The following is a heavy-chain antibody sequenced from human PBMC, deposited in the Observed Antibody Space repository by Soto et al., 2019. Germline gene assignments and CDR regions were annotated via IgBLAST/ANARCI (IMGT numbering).Heavy chain of an antibody. V-gene: IGHV4-30-2*01. CDR1: GGSISSGGYS. CDR2: IYHSGNI. CDR3: PTLPVY. Sequence: PSETLSLTCAVSGGSISSGGYSWSWIRRPPGKGLEWIGYIYHSGNIYYNPSLKSRVTISVDRSKNQFSLKLSSVTAADTAVYYCPTLPVYWAQATLVTVSS. D-gene: IGHD2-15*01. J-gene: IGHJ4*02.